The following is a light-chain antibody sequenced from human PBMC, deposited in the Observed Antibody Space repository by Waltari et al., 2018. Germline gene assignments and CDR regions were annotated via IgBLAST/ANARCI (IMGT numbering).Light chain of an antibody. Sequence: QSALTQPASVSGSPGQSITISCTGTSSDVGGYNYVSWYQQHPGKAPKLMIYEVSNRPSWVSNPFPGSQAGNTASLTISGLQAEDEADYYCSSYTSSSTYVVFGGGTKLTVL. J-gene: IGLJ2*01. V-gene: IGLV2-14*01. CDR3: SSYTSSSTYVV. CDR2: EVS. CDR1: SSDVGGYNY.